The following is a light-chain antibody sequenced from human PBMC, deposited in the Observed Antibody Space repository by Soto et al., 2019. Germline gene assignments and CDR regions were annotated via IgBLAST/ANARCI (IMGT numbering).Light chain of an antibody. Sequence: QSALTQPASVSGSPGQSIAISCTGTSGDIGGYNYVSWYQQHPGRAPKLMIYDVSNRPSGVSTRFSGSKSDNTASLTISGLQPEDDGDYYCLAYTTSSTHDFGTGNKVTV. V-gene: IGLV2-14*03. J-gene: IGLJ1*01. CDR2: DVS. CDR1: SGDIGGYNY. CDR3: LAYTTSSTHD.